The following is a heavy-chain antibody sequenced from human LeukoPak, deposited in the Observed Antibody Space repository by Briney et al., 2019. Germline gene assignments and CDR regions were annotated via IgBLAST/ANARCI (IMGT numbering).Heavy chain of an antibody. CDR1: GFTFSSYA. CDR2: ISGSGGST. D-gene: IGHD3-3*01. J-gene: IGHJ4*02. Sequence: PGGSLRLSCAASGFTFSSYAMSWVRQAPGKGLEWVPAISGSGGSTYYADSVKGRFTISRDNSKNTLYLQMNSLRAEDTAVYYCAKDVLRFLEWLLPIDYWGQGTLVTVSS. V-gene: IGHV3-23*01. CDR3: AKDVLRFLEWLLPIDY.